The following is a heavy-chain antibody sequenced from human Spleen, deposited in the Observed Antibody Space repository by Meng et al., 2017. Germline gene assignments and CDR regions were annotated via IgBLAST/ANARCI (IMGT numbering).Heavy chain of an antibody. Sequence: GESLKISCAASGFTFSSYWMHWVRQAPGKGLVWVSRINSDGSSTSYADSVKGRFTISRDNAKNSLYLQMNSLRAEDTAVYYCAKGGYSSGWGMDVWGQGTTVTVSS. CDR2: INSDGSST. V-gene: IGHV3-74*01. CDR3: AKGGYSSGWGMDV. J-gene: IGHJ6*02. CDR1: GFTFSSYW. D-gene: IGHD6-19*01.